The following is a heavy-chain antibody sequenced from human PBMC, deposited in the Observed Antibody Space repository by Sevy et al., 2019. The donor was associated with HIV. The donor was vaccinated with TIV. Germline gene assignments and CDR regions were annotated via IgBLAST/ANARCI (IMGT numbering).Heavy chain of an antibody. CDR3: VKEGGGGGGDP. CDR2: IQYDGSNK. D-gene: IGHD3-16*01. CDR1: GFSFSSYG. V-gene: IGHV3-30*02. J-gene: IGHJ5*02. Sequence: GGSLRLSCAASGFSFSSYGMHWVRQAPGKGLEWMSYIQYDGSNKDYADSVKGRFTISRDNSKNTLYLQMNSLRVEDRAVFYCVKEGGGGGGDPWGQGTLVTVSS.